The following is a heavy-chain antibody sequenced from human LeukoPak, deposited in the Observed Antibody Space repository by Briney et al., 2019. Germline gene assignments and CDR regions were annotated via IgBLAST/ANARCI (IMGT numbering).Heavy chain of an antibody. D-gene: IGHD2-2*01. Sequence: ASVKVSCKASGYTFTAYYMHWVRQAPGQGLEWMGWINPHSGGTNFARKFQGRVTMTRDTSITTAHVGLSRLTSDDTAMYYCAREIPCSSSSCLDYWGQGTLVTVSS. J-gene: IGHJ4*02. CDR3: AREIPCSSSSCLDY. CDR1: GYTFTAYY. V-gene: IGHV1-2*02. CDR2: INPHSGGT.